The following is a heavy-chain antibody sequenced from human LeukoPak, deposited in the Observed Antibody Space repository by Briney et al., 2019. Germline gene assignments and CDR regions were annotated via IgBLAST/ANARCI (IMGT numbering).Heavy chain of an antibody. CDR3: ARGVTHYDFWSGYTTFHYYMDV. CDR2: INHSGST. V-gene: IGHV4-34*01. CDR1: GGSFSGYY. Sequence: PSETLSLTCAVYGGSFSGYYWSWIRQPPGKGLEWIGEINHSGSTNYNPSLKSRVTISLDTSKNQFSLKLSHVTAADTAVYYCARGVTHYDFWSGYTTFHYYMDVWGEGTTVTVSS. J-gene: IGHJ6*03. D-gene: IGHD3-3*01.